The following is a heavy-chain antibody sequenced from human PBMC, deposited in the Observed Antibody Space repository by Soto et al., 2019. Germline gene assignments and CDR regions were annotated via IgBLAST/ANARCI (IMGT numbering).Heavy chain of an antibody. CDR2: IIPIFGTA. CDR3: ASLKGSGSYYTLYYYAMDV. D-gene: IGHD3-10*01. V-gene: IGHV1-69*13. J-gene: IGHJ6*02. Sequence: GASVKVSCKASGGTFSSYAISWVRQAPGQGLEWMGGIIPIFGTANYAQKFQGRVTITADESTSTAYMELSSLRSEDTAVYYCASLKGSGSYYTLYYYAMDVWGQGTTVTVSS. CDR1: GGTFSSYA.